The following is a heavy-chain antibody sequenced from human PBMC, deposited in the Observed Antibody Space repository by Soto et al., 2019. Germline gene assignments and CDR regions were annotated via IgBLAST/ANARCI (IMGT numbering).Heavy chain of an antibody. J-gene: IGHJ4*02. V-gene: IGHV3-64D*06. D-gene: IGHD3-22*01. CDR1: ECTFSNYA. Sequence: PGGSLRLSCSASECTFSNYALHWVRQAPGKGLKYVSAVSRDGANTYYADSVKGRFTISRDNSKNILYLQMSSLTAEDMAVYFCVKEGETSGYSHYWGQGTLVTVSS. CDR3: VKEGETSGYSHY. CDR2: VSRDGANT.